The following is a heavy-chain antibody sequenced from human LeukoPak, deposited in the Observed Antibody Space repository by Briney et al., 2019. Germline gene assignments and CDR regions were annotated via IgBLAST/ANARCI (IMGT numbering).Heavy chain of an antibody. J-gene: IGHJ3*02. CDR1: GYSFTNYW. Sequence: GESLKISCKGSGYSFTNYWIGWVRQMPGKGLEWMGIIYPGDSETRYSPPFQGQVTISVDKSISTAYLQWSSLKASDTAIYYCASARITVAGTAFDIWGQGTMVTVS. CDR2: IYPGDSET. V-gene: IGHV5-51*01. CDR3: ASARITVAGTAFDI. D-gene: IGHD6-19*01.